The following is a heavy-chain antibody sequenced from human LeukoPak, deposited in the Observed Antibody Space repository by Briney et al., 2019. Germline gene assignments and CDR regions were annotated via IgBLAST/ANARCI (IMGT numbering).Heavy chain of an antibody. CDR1: GYSFTSYW. V-gene: IGHV5-51*01. D-gene: IGHD6-25*01. Sequence: GESLKISCKGSGYSFTSYWIGWVRQMPGKGLEWMGIIYPGDSDTRYSPSFQGQVTISADKSISTAYLQWSSLKASDTAMYYCARHHRPLYSGSYYFDYWGQGTLVTVSS. J-gene: IGHJ4*02. CDR2: IYPGDSDT. CDR3: ARHHRPLYSGSYYFDY.